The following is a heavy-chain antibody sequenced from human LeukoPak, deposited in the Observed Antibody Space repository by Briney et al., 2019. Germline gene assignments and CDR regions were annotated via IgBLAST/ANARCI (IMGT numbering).Heavy chain of an antibody. CDR3: AILGYCSSASCYAIPI. CDR2: ITHRGTT. J-gene: IGHJ4*02. Sequence: PSETLSLTCAVYGGSFSSYYWTWVRQPPGKGLEWIGEITHRGTTHYNPSLKSRVTISADTQFALKLTSVTAAGTAVYYCAILGYCSSASCYAIPIWGQGSLVTVSS. V-gene: IGHV4-34*01. D-gene: IGHD2-2*01. CDR1: GGSFSSYY.